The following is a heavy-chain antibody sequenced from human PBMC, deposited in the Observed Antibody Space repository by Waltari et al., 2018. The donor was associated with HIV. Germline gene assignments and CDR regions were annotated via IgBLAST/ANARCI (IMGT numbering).Heavy chain of an antibody. CDR2: NDYSGST. D-gene: IGHD6-19*01. V-gene: IGHV4-59*01. J-gene: IGHJ5*02. CDR3: ASSGIAVAGWFDP. CDR1: GGSISSYY. Sequence: QVQLQESGPGLVTPSETLSLTCTVSGGSISSYYWSWIRQPPGTGLEWIGYNDYSGSTNDTPYRKSRVTISVDTSKNQFSLKLSSVTAADTAVYYCASSGIAVAGWFDPWGQGTLVTVSS.